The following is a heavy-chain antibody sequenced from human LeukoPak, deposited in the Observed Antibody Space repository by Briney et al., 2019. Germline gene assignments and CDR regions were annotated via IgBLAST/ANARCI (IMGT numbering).Heavy chain of an antibody. CDR3: AWTGVLKAFDI. J-gene: IGHJ3*02. Sequence: SETLSLTCAVSGGSISSGGYSWSWIRQPPGKGLEWIGYIYHSGSTYYNPSLKSRVTISVDRSKNQFSLKLSSVTAADTAVYYCAWTGVLKAFDIWGQGTMVTVSS. V-gene: IGHV4-30-2*01. D-gene: IGHD3/OR15-3a*01. CDR1: GGSISSGGYS. CDR2: IYHSGST.